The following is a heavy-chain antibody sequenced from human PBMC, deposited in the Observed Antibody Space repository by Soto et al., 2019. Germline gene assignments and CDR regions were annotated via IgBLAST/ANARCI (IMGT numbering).Heavy chain of an antibody. Sequence: QVQLQQWGAGPLRPLETLSLTCGVSGGSFSGYYWAWFRQSPGKGLEWIGESNDRGSINYNPSLKSRVSISVDTSKSHYSLNLRSVTAADTAVYYCARESNEILTGPPWVWYFDLWGRGTLVTVSS. CDR2: SNDRGSI. CDR3: ARESNEILTGPPWVWYFDL. D-gene: IGHD3-9*01. V-gene: IGHV4-34*01. CDR1: GGSFSGYY. J-gene: IGHJ2*01.